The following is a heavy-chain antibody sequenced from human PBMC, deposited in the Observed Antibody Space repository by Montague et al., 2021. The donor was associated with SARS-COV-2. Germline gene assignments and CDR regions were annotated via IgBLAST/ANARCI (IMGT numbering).Heavy chain of an antibody. CDR1: GFTFDDYA. J-gene: IGHJ6*02. Sequence: SLRLSCAASGFTFDDYAMHWVRQAPGKGLEWVSGISWNSGSIGYADSVKGRFTISRDNAKNSLYLQMNSLRAEDTALYYCAKGIAAAGIGLYYYYYGMDVRGQGTTVTVSS. V-gene: IGHV3-9*01. D-gene: IGHD6-13*01. CDR3: AKGIAAAGIGLYYYYYGMDV. CDR2: ISWNSGSI.